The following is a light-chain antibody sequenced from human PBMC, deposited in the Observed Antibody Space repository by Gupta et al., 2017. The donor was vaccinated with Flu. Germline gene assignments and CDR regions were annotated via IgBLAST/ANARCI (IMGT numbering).Light chain of an antibody. V-gene: IGLV3-21*02. Sequence: SYVLTQPPSVSVAPGQTARITCGGKNNVLKSVHWYLQKPGQAPALVVYDDSDRPSGIPERFPGSNSGNTATLTISGVEAGDEADYYCQVWDSSSDPVFGGGTKLTVL. J-gene: IGLJ2*01. CDR2: DDS. CDR1: NNVLKS. CDR3: QVWDSSSDPV.